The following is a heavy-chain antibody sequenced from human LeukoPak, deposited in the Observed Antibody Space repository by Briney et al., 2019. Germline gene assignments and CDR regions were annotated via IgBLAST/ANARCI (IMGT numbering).Heavy chain of an antibody. CDR2: INWNGGST. D-gene: IGHD5-18*01. Sequence: GGSLRLSCAASGFTFDDYGMSWVRQAPGKGLEWVSGINWNGGSTGYADSVKGRFTVSRDNAKNSLYLQMNSLRAEDTALYYCAKIYSYGRQNYFDYWGQGTLVTVSS. J-gene: IGHJ4*02. CDR1: GFTFDDYG. V-gene: IGHV3-20*04. CDR3: AKIYSYGRQNYFDY.